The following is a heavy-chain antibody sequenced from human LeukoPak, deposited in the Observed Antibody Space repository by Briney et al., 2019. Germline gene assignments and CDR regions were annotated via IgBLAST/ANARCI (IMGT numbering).Heavy chain of an antibody. Sequence: GGSLRLSCAASGFTFSSYAMSWVRQAPGKGLEWVSAISGSGGSTYYADSVKGPFTISRDNSKNTLYLQMNSLRAEDTAVYYCAKDRRGDLRGYSYGAWGQGTLVTVSS. V-gene: IGHV3-23*01. CDR2: ISGSGGST. D-gene: IGHD5-18*01. CDR3: AKDRRGDLRGYSYGA. CDR1: GFTFSSYA. J-gene: IGHJ5*02.